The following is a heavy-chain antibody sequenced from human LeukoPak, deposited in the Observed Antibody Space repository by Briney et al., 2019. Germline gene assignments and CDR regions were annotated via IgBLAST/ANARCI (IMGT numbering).Heavy chain of an antibody. D-gene: IGHD2-15*01. CDR3: ARHWRHDYSGSYAFDY. CDR2: LYFSGST. Sequence: SETLSLTCTVSGDSISSYYWSWIRQPPGKGLEWIGYLYFSGSTSYNPSLKSRVTISVDTSKNQLSLKLSSVTAADTAVYYCARHWRHDYSGSYAFDYWGQGTLVTVSS. V-gene: IGHV4-59*08. CDR1: GDSISSYY. J-gene: IGHJ4*02.